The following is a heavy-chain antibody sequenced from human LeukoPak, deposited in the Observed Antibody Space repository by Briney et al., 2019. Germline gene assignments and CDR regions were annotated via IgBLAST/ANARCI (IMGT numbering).Heavy chain of an antibody. CDR3: AKEQWLAPHYFDY. J-gene: IGHJ4*02. D-gene: IGHD6-19*01. Sequence: GGSLRLSCAASGFTFSSYGMHWVCQAPGKGLEWVAFIRYDGSNKYYADSVKGRFTISRDNSKNTLYLQMNSLRAEDTAVYYCAKEQWLAPHYFDYWGQGTLLTVSS. CDR1: GFTFSSYG. CDR2: IRYDGSNK. V-gene: IGHV3-30*02.